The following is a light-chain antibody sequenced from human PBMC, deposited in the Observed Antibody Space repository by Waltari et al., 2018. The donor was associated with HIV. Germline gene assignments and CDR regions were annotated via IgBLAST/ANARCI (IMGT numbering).Light chain of an antibody. CDR1: QTVSSN. CDR3: QQYNDWVA. V-gene: IGKV3-15*01. J-gene: IGKJ3*01. Sequence: EIVMTQSPATLSVSPGERATLSCRASQTVSSNLAWYQQKPGQAPRLLIYGASTRATGIPARFSGSGSGTEFTLTISSLQSEDFAVYYCQQYNDWVAFGPGTKVDLK. CDR2: GAS.